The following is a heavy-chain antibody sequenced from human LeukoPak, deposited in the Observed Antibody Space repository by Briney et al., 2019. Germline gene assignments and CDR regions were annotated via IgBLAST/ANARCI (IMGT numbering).Heavy chain of an antibody. V-gene: IGHV3-30-3*01. CDR2: ISYDGSNK. Sequence: GGSLRLSCAASGFTFSSYAMHWVRQAPGKGLEWVAVISYDGSNKYYADSVKGRFTISRDNSKNTLYLQMNSLRAEDTAVYYCARDKNFTGDSSGFQHWGQGTLVTVSS. J-gene: IGHJ1*01. CDR3: ARDKNFTGDSSGFQH. D-gene: IGHD3-22*01. CDR1: GFTFSSYA.